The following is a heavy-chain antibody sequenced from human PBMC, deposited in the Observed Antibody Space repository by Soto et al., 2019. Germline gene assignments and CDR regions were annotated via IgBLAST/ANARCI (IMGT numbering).Heavy chain of an antibody. Sequence: PSETLSLTCTVSGGSISSSSYYWGWIRQPPGKGLEWIGSIYYSGSTYYNPSLKSRVTISVDTSKNQSSLKLSSVTAADTAVYYCARRHSTYDSSGYYFDYWGQGTLVTVSS. D-gene: IGHD3-22*01. CDR3: ARRHSTYDSSGYYFDY. CDR2: IYYSGST. J-gene: IGHJ4*02. CDR1: GGSISSSSYY. V-gene: IGHV4-39*01.